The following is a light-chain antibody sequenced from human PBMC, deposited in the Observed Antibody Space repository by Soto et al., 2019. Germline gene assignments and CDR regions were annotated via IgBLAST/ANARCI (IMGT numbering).Light chain of an antibody. CDR3: QSYDSSLSGYV. CDR1: SSNFGAGYD. Sequence: QSVLTQPPSVSGAPGQRVTISCTGSSSNFGAGYDVHWYQQLPGTAPKLLIYGTFNRPSGVPDRFSGSKSGTSASLAITGRQAEDEADYYCQSYDSSLSGYVFGTGTKLTVL. V-gene: IGLV1-40*01. J-gene: IGLJ1*01. CDR2: GTF.